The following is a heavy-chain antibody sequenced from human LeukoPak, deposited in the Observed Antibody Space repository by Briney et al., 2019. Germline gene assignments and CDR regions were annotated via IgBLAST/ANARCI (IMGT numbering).Heavy chain of an antibody. D-gene: IGHD3-10*01. Sequence: PSETLSLTCAVYGGSFSGYYWSWIRQPPGKGLEWIGEINHSGSTNYNPSLKSRVTISVDTSKNQFSLKLSSVTAADTAVYYCARGRDEDGDLNGSYYFDYWGQGTLVTVSS. V-gene: IGHV4-34*01. CDR3: ARGRDEDGDLNGSYYFDY. CDR2: INHSGST. CDR1: GGSFSGYY. J-gene: IGHJ4*02.